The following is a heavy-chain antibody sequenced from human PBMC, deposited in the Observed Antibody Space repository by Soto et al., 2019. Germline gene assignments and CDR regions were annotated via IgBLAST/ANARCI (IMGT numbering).Heavy chain of an antibody. CDR2: INHSGST. J-gene: IGHJ4*02. CDR1: GGSFSGYY. V-gene: IGHV4-34*01. D-gene: IGHD5-12*01. Sequence: QVQLQQWGAGLLKPSETLSLTCAVYGGSFSGYYWSWIRQPPGKGLEWIGEINHSGSTNYNPSLKRRVTISVDTYKNQFSLKLSSVTAADTAVYYCARVLRFRYSFDYWGQGTLVTVSS. CDR3: ARVLRFRYSFDY.